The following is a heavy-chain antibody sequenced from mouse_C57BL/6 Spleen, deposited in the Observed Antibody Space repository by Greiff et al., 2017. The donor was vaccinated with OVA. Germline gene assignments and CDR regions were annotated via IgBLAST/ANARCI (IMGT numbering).Heavy chain of an antibody. J-gene: IGHJ2*01. CDR2: IDPSDSYT. CDR1: GYTFTSYW. CDR3: ARYLSSGSY. V-gene: IGHV1-69*01. Sequence: VQLQQPGAELVMPGASVKLSCKASGYTFTSYWMHWVKQRPGQGLEWIGEIDPSDSYTNYNQKFKGKSTLTVDKSSSTAYMQLSSLTSEDSAVYYCARYLSSGSYWGQGTTLTVSS. D-gene: IGHD3-2*02.